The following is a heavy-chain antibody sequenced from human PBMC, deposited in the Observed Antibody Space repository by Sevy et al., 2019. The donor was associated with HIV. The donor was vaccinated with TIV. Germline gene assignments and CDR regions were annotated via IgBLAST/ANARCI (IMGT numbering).Heavy chain of an antibody. CDR3: AGENAWGRGYS. CDR1: GGSITSLY. CDR2: IYYNGHI. V-gene: IGHV4-59*08. J-gene: IGHJ4*02. D-gene: IGHD1-26*01. Sequence: SETLSLTCTVSGGSITSLYWNWIRQPPGKGLEWIANIYYNGHINYNPSLKRRVTLCLDTSKNQFSLRLSSVTAADTAMYYCAGENAWGRGYSWGQGTLVIVSS.